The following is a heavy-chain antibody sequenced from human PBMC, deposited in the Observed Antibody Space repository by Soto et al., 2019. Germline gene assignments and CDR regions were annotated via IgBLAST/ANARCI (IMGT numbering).Heavy chain of an antibody. Sequence: QVHLVQSGAEVKKPGSSVKVSCKTSGGTFSDLAFSWVRQAPRQGLEWVGGIIPLFGTPNYAREFQGRVSISADESSNTVYMELRSLRSEDKAVYYWASERVSEMATGGYFDNWGQGTLVTVSS. CDR3: ASERVSEMATGGYFDN. D-gene: IGHD5-12*01. V-gene: IGHV1-69*01. CDR1: GGTFSDLA. CDR2: IIPLFGTP. J-gene: IGHJ4*02.